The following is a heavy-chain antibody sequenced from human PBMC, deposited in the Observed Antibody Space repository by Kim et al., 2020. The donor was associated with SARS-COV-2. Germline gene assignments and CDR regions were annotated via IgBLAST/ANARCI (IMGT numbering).Heavy chain of an antibody. V-gene: IGHV3-7*01. D-gene: IGHD2-2*01. CDR3: GRDRTSCSF. CDR1: GFSFSTYW. CDR2: INKDGSET. J-gene: IGHJ1*01. Sequence: GGSLRLSCAASGFSFSTYWMTWVRQAPGKGLEWVGNINKDGSETYYMDFVKGRFTMFRDNSKNSMYLQMNSLRADDTAVYYCGRDRTSCSFWGQGTPVTVSS.